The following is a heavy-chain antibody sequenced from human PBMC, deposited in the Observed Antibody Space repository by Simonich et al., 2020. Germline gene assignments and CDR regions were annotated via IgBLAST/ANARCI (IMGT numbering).Heavy chain of an antibody. CDR1: GFTFSSYS. J-gene: IGHJ3*02. CDR3: AREQAREGAFDI. CDR2: SRRSSSYI. Sequence: EVQLVESGGGLVKPGGSLRLSCAASGFTFSSYSMNWVRRAPGMGLERLCASRRSSSYIYYENSVKGRFTISRDNAKNSLYLQMNSLRAEDTAVYYCAREQAREGAFDIWGQGTMVTVSS. V-gene: IGHV3-21*01. D-gene: IGHD6-6*01.